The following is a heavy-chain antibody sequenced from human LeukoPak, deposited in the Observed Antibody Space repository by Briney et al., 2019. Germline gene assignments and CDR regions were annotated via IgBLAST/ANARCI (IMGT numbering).Heavy chain of an antibody. V-gene: IGHV5-51*01. CDR3: ARRGDSSGYWSFGY. D-gene: IGHD3-22*01. CDR2: ISPEDSEI. Sequence: GESLKISCKGSGYTFTTYWIGWVRQMPGRGLEWMGIISPEDSEIRYSPSSRGQVTISADKSISTAYLQWSSLKASATAIYYCARRGDSSGYWSFGYWGQGTLVTVSS. CDR1: GYTFTTYW. J-gene: IGHJ4*02.